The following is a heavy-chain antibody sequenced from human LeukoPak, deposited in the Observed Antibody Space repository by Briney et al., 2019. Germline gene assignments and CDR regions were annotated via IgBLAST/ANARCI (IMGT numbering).Heavy chain of an antibody. CDR3: AAAYSGSYYYYYMDV. D-gene: IGHD1-26*01. J-gene: IGHJ6*03. Sequence: ASVKVSCKVSGYTLTELSMHWVRQAPGKGLEWMGGVDSEDGEAIYAQKFQGRVTMTEDTSTDTAYMELSSLRSEDTAVYYCAAAYSGSYYYYYMDVWGKGTTVTVSS. CDR1: GYTLTELS. V-gene: IGHV1-24*01. CDR2: VDSEDGEA.